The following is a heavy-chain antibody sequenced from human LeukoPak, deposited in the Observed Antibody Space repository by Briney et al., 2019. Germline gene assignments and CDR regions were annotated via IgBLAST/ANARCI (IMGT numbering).Heavy chain of an antibody. J-gene: IGHJ4*02. D-gene: IGHD5-12*01. V-gene: IGHV3-74*03. CDR3: AREGRVSGYDFDC. CDR1: GFTFSSYW. Sequence: GGSLRLSCAASGFTFSSYWMHWVRQAPGKGLVWVSRINSDGSSITYADSVKGRFTISRDSAKNTLYLQMNSLRVEDTAVYYCAREGRVSGYDFDCWGQGTLVTVSS. CDR2: INSDGSSI.